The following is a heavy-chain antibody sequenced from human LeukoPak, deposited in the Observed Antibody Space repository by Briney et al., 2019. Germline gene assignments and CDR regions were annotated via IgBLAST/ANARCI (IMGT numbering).Heavy chain of an antibody. CDR3: ARYRGYSYGYYDY. Sequence: SETLSLTCTVSGNSISTYYWSWIRQPAGKGLEWIGRIYTSGSTNYNPSLKSRVTISVDTSKNRFSLKLSSVTAADTAVYYCARYRGYSYGYYDYWGQGTLVTVSS. CDR1: GNSISTYY. V-gene: IGHV4-4*07. CDR2: IYTSGST. D-gene: IGHD5-18*01. J-gene: IGHJ4*02.